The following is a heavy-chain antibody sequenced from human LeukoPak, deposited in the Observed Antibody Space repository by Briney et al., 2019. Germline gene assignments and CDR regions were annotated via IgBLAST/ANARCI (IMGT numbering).Heavy chain of an antibody. V-gene: IGHV4-31*03. D-gene: IGHD4-17*01. CDR3: ERVPPDYGDYVRAFDI. CDR1: GVSISSAGY. Sequence: PSGTLSLTCTVSGVSISSAGYWSWIREYPGKGLEWIGYIYFSGSTYYNPSLKSRVTISVDTSKNHFSLKLSSVTAADTAVYYCERVPPDYGDYVRAFDIWGQGTKVTVSS. J-gene: IGHJ3*02. CDR2: IYFSGST.